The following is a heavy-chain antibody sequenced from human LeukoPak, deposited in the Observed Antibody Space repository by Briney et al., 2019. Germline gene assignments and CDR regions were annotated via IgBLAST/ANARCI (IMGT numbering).Heavy chain of an antibody. J-gene: IGHJ4*02. CDR3: ARAFTRRMFRGVIITSHFDY. Sequence: ASVKVSCKASGYTFTGYYTHWVRQAPGQGLEWMGWINPNSGGTNYAQKFQGRVTMTRDTSISTAYMELSRLRSEDTAVYYCARAFTRRMFRGVIITSHFDYWGQGTLVTVSS. CDR2: INPNSGGT. CDR1: GYTFTGYY. D-gene: IGHD3-10*01. V-gene: IGHV1-2*02.